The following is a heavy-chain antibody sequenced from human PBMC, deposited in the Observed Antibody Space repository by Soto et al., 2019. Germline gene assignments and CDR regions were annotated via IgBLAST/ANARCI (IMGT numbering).Heavy chain of an antibody. CDR3: AREGYSSSWYRPPDGMDV. V-gene: IGHV4-59*01. Sequence: SETLSLTCTVSGGSISSYYWSWIRQPPGKGLEWIGYIYYSGSTNYNPSLKSRVTISVDTSKNQFSLKLSSVTAADTAVYYCAREGYSSSWYRPPDGMDVWGQGTTVTVSS. CDR1: GGSISSYY. D-gene: IGHD6-13*01. CDR2: IYYSGST. J-gene: IGHJ6*02.